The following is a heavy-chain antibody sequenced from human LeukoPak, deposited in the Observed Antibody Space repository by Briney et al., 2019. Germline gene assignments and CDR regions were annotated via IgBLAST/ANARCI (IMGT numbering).Heavy chain of an antibody. J-gene: IGHJ6*03. Sequence: GGSLRLSCAASGFTVSSNYMSWVRQAPGKGLEWVSVIYSGGSTYYAGSVKGRFTISRDNSKNTLYLQMNSLRSDDTAVYYCARRVGRWFGERAYYYNYMDVWGKGTTVTISS. CDR3: ARRVGRWFGERAYYYNYMDV. D-gene: IGHD3-10*01. CDR2: IYSGGST. V-gene: IGHV3-53*05. CDR1: GFTVSSNY.